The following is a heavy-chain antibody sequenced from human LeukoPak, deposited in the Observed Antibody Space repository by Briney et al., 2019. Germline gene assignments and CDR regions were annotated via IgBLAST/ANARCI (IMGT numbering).Heavy chain of an antibody. Sequence: PSETLSLTCAVSGYSISSGYYCVWIRQPPGKGLEWIGSIYHSGSTYYNPSLKSRVTISVDTSKNQFSLKLSSVTAADTAVYYCARGYYDFWSGHPWGAFDIWGQGTMVTVSS. D-gene: IGHD3-3*01. J-gene: IGHJ3*02. CDR1: GYSISSGYY. CDR3: ARGYYDFWSGHPWGAFDI. V-gene: IGHV4-38-2*01. CDR2: IYHSGST.